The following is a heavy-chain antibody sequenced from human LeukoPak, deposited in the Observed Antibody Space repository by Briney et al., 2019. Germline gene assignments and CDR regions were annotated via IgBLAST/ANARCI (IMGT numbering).Heavy chain of an antibody. CDR2: INHSGST. J-gene: IGHJ4*02. V-gene: IGHV4-34*01. D-gene: IGHD3-22*01. CDR3: ARESGRYYDSSGYSFDY. Sequence: PSETLSLTCAVYGGSFSGYYWSWIRQPPGKGLEWIGEINHSGSTNYNPSLKSRVTISVDTSKNQFSLKPSSVTAADTAVYYCARESGRYYDSSGYSFDYWGQGTLVTVSS. CDR1: GGSFSGYY.